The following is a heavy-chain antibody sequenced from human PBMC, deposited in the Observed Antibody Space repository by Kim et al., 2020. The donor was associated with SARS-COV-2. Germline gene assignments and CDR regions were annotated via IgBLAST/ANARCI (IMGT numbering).Heavy chain of an antibody. D-gene: IGHD2-15*01. Sequence: SQTLSLTCAISGDDVSNKRVTWHWIRQSPSRGLEWLGRTYYRSKWYHDYAVSVKSRISVKPDTSTNQFSLQLDSVTPEDTAVYYCARDSSGGGFDLWGRGTPVAVSS. J-gene: IGHJ2*01. CDR2: TYYRSKWYH. V-gene: IGHV6-1*01. CDR1: GDDVSNKRVT. CDR3: ARDSSGGGFDL.